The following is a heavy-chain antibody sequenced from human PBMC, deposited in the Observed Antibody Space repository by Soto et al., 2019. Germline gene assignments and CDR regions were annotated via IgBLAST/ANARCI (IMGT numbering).Heavy chain of an antibody. CDR1: GLTSGAYG. CDR2: IKRDGSTT. Sequence: EVQLVESGGGLVQPGGSLRLPGAASGLTSGAYGRHWVRQAQGKGLEWVSRIKRDGSTTNYADPVKGRFTISRDNAKNTLYLEMNSLRVEDTADYYCARGAINYYYEDVWGKGTTVTVSS. CDR3: ARGAINYYYEDV. V-gene: IGHV3-74*01. J-gene: IGHJ6*03.